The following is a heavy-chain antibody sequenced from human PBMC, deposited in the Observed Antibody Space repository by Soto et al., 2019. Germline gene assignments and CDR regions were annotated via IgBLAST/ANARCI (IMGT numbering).Heavy chain of an antibody. J-gene: IGHJ6*02. CDR2: IYYSGST. CDR3: ARDAARDYYYYYGMDV. CDR1: GGSISSGGYY. Sequence: LSLTCTVSGGSISSGGYYWSWIRQHPGKGLEWIGYIYYSGSTYYNPSLKSRVTISVDTSKNQFSLKLSSVTAADTAVYYCARDAARDYYYYYGMDVWGQGTTVTV. D-gene: IGHD6-25*01. V-gene: IGHV4-31*03.